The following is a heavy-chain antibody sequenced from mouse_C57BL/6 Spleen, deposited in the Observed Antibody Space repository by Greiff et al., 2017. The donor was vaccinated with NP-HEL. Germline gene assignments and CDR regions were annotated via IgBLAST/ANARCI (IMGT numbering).Heavy chain of an antibody. Sequence: QVTLKVCGPGILQSSQTLSLTCSFSGFSLSTSGMGVSWIRQPSGKGLEWLAHIYWDDDKRYNPSLKSRLTISKDTSRNQVFLKITSVDTADTATYYCARSPRFTTEYYFDYWGQGTTLTVSS. CDR2: IYWDDDK. D-gene: IGHD2-12*01. J-gene: IGHJ2*01. CDR1: GFSLSTSGMG. CDR3: ARSPRFTTEYYFDY. V-gene: IGHV8-12*01.